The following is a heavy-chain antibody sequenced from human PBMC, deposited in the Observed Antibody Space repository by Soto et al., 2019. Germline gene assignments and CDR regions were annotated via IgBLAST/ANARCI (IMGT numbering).Heavy chain of an antibody. CDR2: IYYSGST. D-gene: IGHD4-17*01. CDR1: GGSISSGGYY. V-gene: IGHV4-31*03. CDR3: ARDYGDYLPYGMDV. J-gene: IGHJ6*02. Sequence: QVQLQESGPGLVKPSQTLSLTCTVSGGSISSGGYYWSWIRQHPGKGLEWIGYIYYSGSTYYNPSLTSRVTIAVDTSKTQFSLKLSSVTAADTAVYYCARDYGDYLPYGMDVWGQGTTVTVSS.